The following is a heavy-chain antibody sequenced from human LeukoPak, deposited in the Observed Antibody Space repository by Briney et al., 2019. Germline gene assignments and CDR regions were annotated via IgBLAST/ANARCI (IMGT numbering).Heavy chain of an antibody. Sequence: ASVKVSCKASGYTFTSYGISWVRQAPGQGLEWMGWISVYNGNTNYAQKLQGRVTMTRDTSISTAYMELSRLRSDDTAVYYCAREDYYDSSGWGYWGQGTLVTVSS. D-gene: IGHD3-22*01. V-gene: IGHV1-18*01. CDR1: GYTFTSYG. CDR2: ISVYNGNT. J-gene: IGHJ4*02. CDR3: AREDYYDSSGWGY.